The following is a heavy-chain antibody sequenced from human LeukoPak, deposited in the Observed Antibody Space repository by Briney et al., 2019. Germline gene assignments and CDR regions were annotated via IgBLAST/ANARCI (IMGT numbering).Heavy chain of an antibody. Sequence: SETLSLTCAVYGGSFSGYYWSWIRQPPGKGLEWIGEINHSGSTNYNPSLKSRVTISVDTSKNQFSLKLSSVTAADTAVYYCARGPYYYYMDVWGEGTTVTVSS. V-gene: IGHV4-34*01. CDR3: ARGPYYYYMDV. CDR2: INHSGST. CDR1: GGSFSGYY. J-gene: IGHJ6*03.